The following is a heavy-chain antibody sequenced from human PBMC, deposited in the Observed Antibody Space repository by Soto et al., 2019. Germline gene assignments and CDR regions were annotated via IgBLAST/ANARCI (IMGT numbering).Heavy chain of an antibody. J-gene: IGHJ4*02. CDR2: ISKSDYT. Sequence: GGSLRLSCTVSGFAFNNYGINWVRQAPGKGLEWVSSISKSDYTYYSDSVKGRFTISRDNAKSSVSLQMNTLRVEDTAVYYCAREDSIIIPAVSDFWGQGTLVTVSS. CDR1: GFAFNNYG. V-gene: IGHV3-21*01. CDR3: AREDSIIIPAVSDF. D-gene: IGHD3-22*01.